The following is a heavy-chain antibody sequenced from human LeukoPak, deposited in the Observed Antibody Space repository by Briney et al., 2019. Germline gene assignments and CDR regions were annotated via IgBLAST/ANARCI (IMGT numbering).Heavy chain of an antibody. Sequence: GGSLRLSCAASGFTFSSYWMSWVRQAPGKGLEWVANIKQDGSEKYYVDSVKGRFTISRDNAKNSLYLQMNSLRAEDTAVYYCARDPGSGSYLTFFDYWGQGTLVTVSS. V-gene: IGHV3-7*04. D-gene: IGHD3-10*01. J-gene: IGHJ4*02. CDR3: ARDPGSGSYLTFFDY. CDR2: IKQDGSEK. CDR1: GFTFSSYW.